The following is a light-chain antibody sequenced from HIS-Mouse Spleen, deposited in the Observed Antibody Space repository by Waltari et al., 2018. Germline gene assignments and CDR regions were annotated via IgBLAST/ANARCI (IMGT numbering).Light chain of an antibody. CDR2: AAS. CDR1: QSISSY. Sequence: DIQMTQSPSSLSASVGDRVTITCRASQSISSYLNWYKQKPGKAPKLLIYAASSLQSGVPSRFSGSGSGTDFTLTISSLQPEDFATYYCQQGYSTLRTFGPGNNVDIK. CDR3: QQGYSTLRT. J-gene: IGKJ3*01. V-gene: IGKV1-39*01.